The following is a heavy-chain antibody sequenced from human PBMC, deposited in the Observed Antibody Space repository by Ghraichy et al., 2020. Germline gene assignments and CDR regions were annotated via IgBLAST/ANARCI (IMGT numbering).Heavy chain of an antibody. J-gene: IGHJ6*02. CDR2: ISSSSSYT. CDR3: ARDRATRDYGDYYYYYGMDV. V-gene: IGHV3-11*06. D-gene: IGHD4-17*01. CDR1: GFTFSDYY. Sequence: GGSLRLSCAASGFTFSDYYMSWIRQAPGKGLEWVSYISSSSSYTNYADSVKGRFTISRDNAKNSLYLQMNSLRAEDTAVYYCARDRATRDYGDYYYYYGMDVWGQGTTVTVSS.